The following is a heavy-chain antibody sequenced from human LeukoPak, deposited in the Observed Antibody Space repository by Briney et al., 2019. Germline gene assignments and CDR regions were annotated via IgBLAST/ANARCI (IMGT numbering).Heavy chain of an antibody. Sequence: GESLKISCKGSGYTFTNYWIGWVRQMPGQGLEWMGIVSPGDSDATHSPSFQGQVTISADKSIYTAYLQWSSLKASDTAMYFCARRGCSATSCSPYYFDYWGKGTLVTVSS. CDR3: ARRGCSATSCSPYYFDY. CDR2: VSPGDSDA. V-gene: IGHV5-51*01. J-gene: IGHJ4*02. D-gene: IGHD2-2*01. CDR1: GYTFTNYW.